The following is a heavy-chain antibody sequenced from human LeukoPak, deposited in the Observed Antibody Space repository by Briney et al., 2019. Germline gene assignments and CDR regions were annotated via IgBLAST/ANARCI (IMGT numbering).Heavy chain of an antibody. V-gene: IGHV3-49*04. Sequence: PGGSLRLSCTASGFTFGDYAMSWVRQAPGKGLEWVGFIRSKAYGGTTEYAASVKGRFTISRDDSKSIAYLQMNSLKTEDTAVYYCTRDDYVWGSYRTLLGYFDYWGQGTLVTVSS. CDR2: IRSKAYGGTT. CDR1: GFTFGDYA. CDR3: TRDDYVWGSYRTLLGYFDY. J-gene: IGHJ4*02. D-gene: IGHD3-16*02.